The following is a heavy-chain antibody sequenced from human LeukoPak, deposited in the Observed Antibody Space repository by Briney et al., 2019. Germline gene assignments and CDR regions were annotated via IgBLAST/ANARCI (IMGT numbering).Heavy chain of an antibody. V-gene: IGHV1-2*02. CDR3: ARGSGRITIFGVVIGEQDY. J-gene: IGHJ4*02. CDR1: GYSFSDYY. D-gene: IGHD3-3*01. Sequence: ASVKVSCKASGYSFSDYYLHWLRQAPGQGLEWMGWISPNSGAPKYAQKFQGRVTMTRDTSISTAYMELSGLRIDDTAVYYCARGSGRITIFGVVIGEQDYWGQGTLVTVSS. CDR2: ISPNSGAP.